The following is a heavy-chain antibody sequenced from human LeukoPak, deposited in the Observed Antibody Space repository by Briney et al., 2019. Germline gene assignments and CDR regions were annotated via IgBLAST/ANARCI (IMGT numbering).Heavy chain of an antibody. D-gene: IGHD3-16*01. V-gene: IGHV3-23*01. J-gene: IGHJ4*02. CDR3: ARDGVPEY. CDR2: VSGSGGTT. CDR1: GFTFSNYG. Sequence: GGSLRLSCAASGFTFSNYGMSWVRQAPGKGLEWVSGVSGSGGTTYYADSVKGRFTISRDNSKNTLYLQMNSLRVEDTAMYYCARDGVPEYWGQGTLVTVSS.